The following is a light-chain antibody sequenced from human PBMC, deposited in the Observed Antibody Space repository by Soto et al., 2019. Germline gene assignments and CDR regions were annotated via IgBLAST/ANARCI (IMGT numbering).Light chain of an antibody. J-gene: IGKJ1*01. CDR2: KAS. Sequence: DIQMTQSHSTLSGSVGDRVTINCRASQTISSWLAWYQQKPGKAPKLLIYKASTLKSGVPSRFSGSGSGTEFTLTISSLQPDDFATYYCQHYNSYSEAFGQGTKVDIK. CDR3: QHYNSYSEA. V-gene: IGKV1-5*03. CDR1: QTISSW.